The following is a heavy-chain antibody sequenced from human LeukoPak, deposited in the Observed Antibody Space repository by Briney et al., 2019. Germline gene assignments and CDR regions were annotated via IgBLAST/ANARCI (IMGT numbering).Heavy chain of an antibody. Sequence: TGGSLRLSRAASGFTLRVYNMNEVRDTPAERLEYGSFIKSNSVHIFYANSVQGRFTISRDNADNSLYLQMDSLRAEDTAVYYCAREGSSGSYSEYWGQGTLVTVSS. J-gene: IGHJ4*02. CDR1: GFTLRVYN. CDR2: IKSNSVHI. V-gene: IGHV3-21*01. D-gene: IGHD1-26*01. CDR3: AREGSSGSYSEY.